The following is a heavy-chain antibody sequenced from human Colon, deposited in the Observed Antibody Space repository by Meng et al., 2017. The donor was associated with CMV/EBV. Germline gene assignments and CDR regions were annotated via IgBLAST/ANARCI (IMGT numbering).Heavy chain of an antibody. D-gene: IGHD2/OR15-2a*01. J-gene: IGHJ3*01. Sequence: GESLKISCAASGFTFSDYAMSWVRQAPGKGLEWVSTISVSGSTAYHADSVRGRVTISRDNSKNTLFLQVNSLRAEDTAVYYCAKGLHFYHSGTNFYGDASDVWGQGTMVTVSS. CDR3: AKGLHFYHSGTNFYGDASDV. CDR2: ISVSGSTA. CDR1: GFTFSDYA. V-gene: IGHV3-23*01.